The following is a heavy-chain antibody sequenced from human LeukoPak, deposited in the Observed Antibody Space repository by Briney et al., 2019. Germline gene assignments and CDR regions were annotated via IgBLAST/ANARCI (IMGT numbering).Heavy chain of an antibody. V-gene: IGHV3-30*03. J-gene: IGHJ3*02. Sequence: GGSLRVSCAASGFTFSLQTMNWVRQAPGKGLEWVAVISYDGRSTHYTDSVKGRFTISRDYSKSTLYLQMNSLRAEDTAVYYCTRARWANYYDSSGLTEGAFEIWGQGTMVTVSS. D-gene: IGHD3-22*01. CDR1: GFTFSLQT. CDR2: ISYDGRST. CDR3: TRARWANYYDSSGLTEGAFEI.